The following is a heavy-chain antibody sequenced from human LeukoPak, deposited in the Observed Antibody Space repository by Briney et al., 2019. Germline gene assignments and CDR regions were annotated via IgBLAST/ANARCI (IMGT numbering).Heavy chain of an antibody. Sequence: GGSLRLSCAASGFTFSSYGMHWVRQAPGKGLEWVAFIRYDGSNKYYADSVKGRFTISRDNSKNTLYLQMNSLRAEDTAVYYCAKALTYYYGSGSSPLVYWGQGTLVTVSS. D-gene: IGHD3-10*01. J-gene: IGHJ4*02. CDR3: AKALTYYYGSGSSPLVY. CDR1: GFTFSSYG. V-gene: IGHV3-30*02. CDR2: IRYDGSNK.